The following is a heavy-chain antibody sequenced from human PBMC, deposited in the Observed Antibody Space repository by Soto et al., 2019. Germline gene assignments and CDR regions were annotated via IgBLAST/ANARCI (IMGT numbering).Heavy chain of an antibody. CDR3: ASIPNSSGWHD. Sequence: QVQLVESGGGVVQPGRSLRLSCAASGFTFSSYAMHWVRQAPGKGLEWVAVISYDGSNKYYADSVKGRFTISRDNSKNTLDLRMNSLRAEDKAVYYCASIPNSSGWHDWGQGTLVTVSS. CDR2: ISYDGSNK. D-gene: IGHD6-19*01. V-gene: IGHV3-30-3*01. J-gene: IGHJ4*02. CDR1: GFTFSSYA.